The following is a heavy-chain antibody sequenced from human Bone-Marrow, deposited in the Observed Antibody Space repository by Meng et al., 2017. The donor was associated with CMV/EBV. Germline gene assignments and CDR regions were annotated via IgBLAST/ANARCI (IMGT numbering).Heavy chain of an antibody. D-gene: IGHD3-3*01. CDR2: ISSSSSYI. V-gene: IGHV3-21*01. Sequence: LSLTCAASGFTFSSYSMNWVRQAPGKGLEWVSSISSSSSYIYYADSVKGRFTISRDNAKSSLYLQMNSLRAEDTAVYYCARYTYYDFWSGYLGFDYWGQGTLVTVSS. CDR3: ARYTYYDFWSGYLGFDY. CDR1: GFTFSSYS. J-gene: IGHJ4*02.